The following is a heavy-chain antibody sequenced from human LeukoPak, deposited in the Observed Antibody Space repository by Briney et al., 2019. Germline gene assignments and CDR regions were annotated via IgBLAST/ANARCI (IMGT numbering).Heavy chain of an antibody. D-gene: IGHD6-19*01. CDR2: ISNDGVYF. J-gene: IGHJ4*02. Sequence: GGSLRLPCAASGFTFSNCAMNWVRQTPGKGLEWVSSISNDGVYFYYADLVKGRFTISRDNAKNSLYLQMNSLRAEDTALYYCAKDKSEVAGGDFDYWGQGTLVTVSS. V-gene: IGHV3-21*04. CDR3: AKDKSEVAGGDFDY. CDR1: GFTFSNCA.